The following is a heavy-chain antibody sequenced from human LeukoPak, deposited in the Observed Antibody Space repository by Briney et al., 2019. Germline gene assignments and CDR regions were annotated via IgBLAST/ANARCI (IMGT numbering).Heavy chain of an antibody. CDR1: GGTFSSYA. Sequence: SVKVSCKASGGTFSSYAISWVRQAPGQGLEWMGGIIPILGTANYAQKFQGRVTITADESTSTAYMELSSLRSEDTAVYYCASGDMGRNYDILTGFDYWGQGTLVTVSS. J-gene: IGHJ4*02. D-gene: IGHD3-9*01. V-gene: IGHV1-69*13. CDR3: ASGDMGRNYDILTGFDY. CDR2: IIPILGTA.